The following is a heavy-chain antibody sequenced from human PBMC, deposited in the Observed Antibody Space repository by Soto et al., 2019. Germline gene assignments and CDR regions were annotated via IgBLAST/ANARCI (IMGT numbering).Heavy chain of an antibody. V-gene: IGHV4-59*01. Sequence: LSLTCTVSVGSISSYYWSWIRQPPGKGLEWIGYIYYSGSTNYNPSLKSRVTISVDTSKNQFSLKLSSVTAADTAVYYCARAVYDSSGYVHVDYWGQGTLVTVSS. CDR3: ARAVYDSSGYVHVDY. CDR2: IYYSGST. D-gene: IGHD3-22*01. J-gene: IGHJ4*02. CDR1: VGSISSYY.